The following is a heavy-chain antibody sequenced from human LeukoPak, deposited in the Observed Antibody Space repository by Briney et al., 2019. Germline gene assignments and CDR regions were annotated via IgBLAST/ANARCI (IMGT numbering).Heavy chain of an antibody. Sequence: GASVKVSCKASGYTFTSYGISWVRQAPGQGLEWMGWISAYNGNTNYAQKLQGRVTMTTDTSTSTAYMELRSLRSDDTAVYYCARDFPFHGSGSYEGYWGQGTLVTVSS. CDR2: ISAYNGNT. CDR3: ARDFPFHGSGSYEGY. J-gene: IGHJ4*02. CDR1: GYTFTSYG. V-gene: IGHV1-18*01. D-gene: IGHD3-10*01.